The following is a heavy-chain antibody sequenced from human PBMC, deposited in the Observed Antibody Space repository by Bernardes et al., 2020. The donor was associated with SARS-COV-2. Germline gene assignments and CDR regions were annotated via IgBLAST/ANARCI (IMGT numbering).Heavy chain of an antibody. V-gene: IGHV5-51*01. J-gene: IGHJ5*02. CDR2: IYLGDSDT. Sequence: GESLKISCKASGNIFTSDWIGWARQKPGKGLEWMGVIYLGDSDTRYSPSFQGQVTISVDKSITTAYLQWTSLKASDTAIYYCARGILRYDSSTRSVEWFDPWGQGTLVTVSS. CDR3: ARGILRYDSSTRSVEWFDP. D-gene: IGHD3-22*01. CDR1: GNIFTSDW.